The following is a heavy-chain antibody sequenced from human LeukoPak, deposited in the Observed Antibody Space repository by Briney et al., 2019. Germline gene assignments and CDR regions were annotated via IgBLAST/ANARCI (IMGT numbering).Heavy chain of an antibody. Sequence: GASMKVSCKASGYRFTSDGIAWVRQAPGQGLEWMGWISVNSGYTNYAQKVQGRVTMTADTSTSTVYMELRSLRSDDTAIYYCARSREVTVSGPQFDYWGQGTLVTVSS. J-gene: IGHJ4*02. CDR1: GYRFTSDG. CDR2: ISVNSGYT. V-gene: IGHV1-18*01. CDR3: ARSREVTVSGPQFDY. D-gene: IGHD4-23*01.